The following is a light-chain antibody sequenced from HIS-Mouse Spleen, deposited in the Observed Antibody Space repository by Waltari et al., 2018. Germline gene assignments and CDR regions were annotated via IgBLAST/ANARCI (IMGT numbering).Light chain of an antibody. V-gene: IGLV1-47*01. Sequence: QSVLTQPPSASGTPGQRVTIPCSGSSSNLGSNYVYWYPQLPGTAPKLLIYRNNQRPSGVPDRFSGSKSGTSASLAISGLRSEDEADYYCATWDDSLSGPVFGGGTKLTVL. CDR3: ATWDDSLSGPV. CDR1: SSNLGSNY. J-gene: IGLJ3*02. CDR2: RNN.